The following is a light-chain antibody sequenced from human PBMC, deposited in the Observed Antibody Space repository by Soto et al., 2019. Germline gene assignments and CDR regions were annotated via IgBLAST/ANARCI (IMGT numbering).Light chain of an antibody. J-gene: IGKJ4*01. V-gene: IGKV3-15*01. Sequence: ILLTPSPAALSLSPGEIATLSCWASQSVGTTLNWYQQKPGQAPRLLIYDTYIRATGIPARFSGSGSGTEFTLTIASLQSEDFGVYYCQRFKRGPLTFGGGTKVE. CDR2: DTY. CDR1: QSVGTT. CDR3: QRFKRGPLT.